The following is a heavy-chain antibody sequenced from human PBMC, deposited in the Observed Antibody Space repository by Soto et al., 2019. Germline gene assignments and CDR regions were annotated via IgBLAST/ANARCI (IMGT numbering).Heavy chain of an antibody. D-gene: IGHD1-26*01. J-gene: IGHJ4*02. V-gene: IGHV4-30-4*01. CDR2: IYYSGST. CDR1: GGSISSGDYY. Sequence: SETLSLTCTVSGGSISSGDYYWGWIRQPPGKGLEWIGYIYYSGSTYYNPSLKSRVTISVDTSKNHFSLKLSSVTAADTAVYYCARATTWSHTFDYWGQGTLVTVSS. CDR3: ARATTWSHTFDY.